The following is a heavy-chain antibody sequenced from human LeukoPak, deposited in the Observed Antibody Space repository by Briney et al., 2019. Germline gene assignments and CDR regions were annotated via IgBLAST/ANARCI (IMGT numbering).Heavy chain of an antibody. CDR3: ARLPWMGGPRKGAFDI. J-gene: IGHJ3*02. CDR1: GYSFSSYW. D-gene: IGHD1-1*01. CDR2: IYPGDSDT. Sequence: GESLKISCKGSGYSFSSYWLGWVRQMPGKGLEWMGIIYPGDSDTRYSPSFQGQVTISADKSISTAYLQWSSLKASDTAMYYCARLPWMGGPRKGAFDIWGQGTMVTVSS. V-gene: IGHV5-51*01.